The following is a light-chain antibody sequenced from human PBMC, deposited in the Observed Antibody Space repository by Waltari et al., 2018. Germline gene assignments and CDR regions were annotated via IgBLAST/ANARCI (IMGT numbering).Light chain of an antibody. V-gene: IGKV4-1*01. CDR2: WAS. J-gene: IGKJ1*01. CDR1: QSVFYRSDNKNY. CDR3: QQYYRSRT. Sequence: DIVMTQSPDSLAVSLGERATIDCKSSQSVFYRSDNKNYLAWYQHKPGQPPKLLCYWASTRESVVPDRFSASGSVTEFTLTINNLEAEDVAVYYCQQYYRSRTFGQGTKVEIK.